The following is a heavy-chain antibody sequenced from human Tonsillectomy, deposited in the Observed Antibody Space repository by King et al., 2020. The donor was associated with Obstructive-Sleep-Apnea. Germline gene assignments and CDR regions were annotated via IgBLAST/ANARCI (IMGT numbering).Heavy chain of an antibody. CDR3: ARDGRSSGWYGSFDY. CDR2: ISYDGSNK. D-gene: IGHD6-19*01. CDR1: GFTFSSYA. J-gene: IGHJ4*02. V-gene: IGHV3-30-3*01. Sequence: VQLVESGGGVVQPGRSLRLSCAASGFTFSSYAMHWVRQAPGKGLEWVAVISYDGSNKYYADSVKGRFTISRDNSKSTLYLQMNSLRAEDTAVYYCARDGRSSGWYGSFDYWGQGTLVTVSS.